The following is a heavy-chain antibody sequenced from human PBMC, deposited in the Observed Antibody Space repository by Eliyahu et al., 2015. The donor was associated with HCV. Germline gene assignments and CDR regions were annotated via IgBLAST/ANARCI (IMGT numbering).Heavy chain of an antibody. D-gene: IGHD2-15*01. J-gene: IGHJ3*02. V-gene: IGHV3-21*01. CDR1: XFTFRSSX. CDR2: ISSYSDYI. CDR3: VRGNVLGYCSGGSCKSGLGSAFDI. Sequence: EVLVVESGGGLVKPGGSLRLSCAASXFTFRSSXXNWVRHAPGKGLGWVSSISSYSDYIYYADSMKGRFTISRDNAKNSLYLQMSSLRAEDTAVYYCVRGNVLGYCSGGSCKSGLGSAFDIWGQGTMVTVSS.